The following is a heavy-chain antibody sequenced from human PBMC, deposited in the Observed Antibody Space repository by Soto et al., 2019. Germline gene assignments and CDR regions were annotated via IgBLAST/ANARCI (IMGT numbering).Heavy chain of an antibody. V-gene: IGHV4-59*05. CDR1: GGSISSYY. Sequence: PSETLSLTCTVSGGSISSYYWSWIRQPPGKGLEWIGSIKYSGSTFYNPSLQSRVTISVDTSKNEFSLRLSSVTAADTAVYYCARLNGYCISTNCHGYYGMDVWGQGTTVTVSS. J-gene: IGHJ6*02. D-gene: IGHD2-2*03. CDR2: IKYSGST. CDR3: ARLNGYCISTNCHGYYGMDV.